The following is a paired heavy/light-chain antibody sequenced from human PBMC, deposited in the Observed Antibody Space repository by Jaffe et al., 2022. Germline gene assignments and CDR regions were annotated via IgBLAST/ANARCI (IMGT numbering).Heavy chain of an antibody. CDR1: GYTFTNYY. D-gene: IGHD1-26*01. Sequence: QVQLVQSGAEVKKPGASVKVSCEASGYTFTNYYIHWVRQGPGQGLEWMGMINPSGGRTNCAQKFQGRLTMTRDTSTTTVYMELSSLRSEDTAVYYCARSPTTSQLDNWGQGTLVTVSS. CDR3: ARSPTTSQLDN. CDR2: INPSGGRT. V-gene: IGHV1-46*03. J-gene: IGHJ4*02.
Light chain of an antibody. V-gene: IGKV1-9*01. J-gene: IGKJ4*01. CDR1: QGISSY. CDR2: AAS. CDR3: QQLNSYPLT. Sequence: DIQLTQSPSFLSASVGDRVTITCRASQGISSYLVWYQQKPGRAPKLLIYAASTLQSGVPSRFSGSGSGTEFTLTISSLQPEDFATYYCQQLNSYPLTFGGGTKVEIK.